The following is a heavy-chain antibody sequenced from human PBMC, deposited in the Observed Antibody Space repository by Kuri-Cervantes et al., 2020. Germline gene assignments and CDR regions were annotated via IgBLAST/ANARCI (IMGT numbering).Heavy chain of an antibody. D-gene: IGHD1-26*01. J-gene: IGHJ6*02. Sequence: GESLKISCAASGFTFSSYAMSWVRQAPGKGLEWVSASSGSGGSTYYADSVKGRFTISRDNSKNTLYLQMNSLRDEDTALYYCAKDIKSGSYDHYYGMDVWGQGTTVTVSS. CDR2: SSGSGGST. CDR3: AKDIKSGSYDHYYGMDV. V-gene: IGHV3-23*01. CDR1: GFTFSSYA.